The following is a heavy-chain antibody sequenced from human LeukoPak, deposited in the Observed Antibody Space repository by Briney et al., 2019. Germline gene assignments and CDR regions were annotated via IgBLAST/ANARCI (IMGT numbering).Heavy chain of an antibody. CDR1: VYTFSSYD. CDR3: ARDGPDRAAWFDP. D-gene: IGHD3-22*01. Sequence: GASVNVSCKASVYTFSSYDISWVRQAPGLGLEWMGWISDYNGNTNYAQKVQGRVTMTTDPFTSTAYMELRSLRSDDTAVYYCARDGPDRAAWFDPWGQGTLVTVSS. V-gene: IGHV1-18*01. J-gene: IGHJ5*02. CDR2: ISDYNGNT.